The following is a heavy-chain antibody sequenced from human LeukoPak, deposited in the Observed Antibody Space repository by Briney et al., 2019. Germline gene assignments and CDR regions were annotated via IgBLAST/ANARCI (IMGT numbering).Heavy chain of an antibody. CDR3: ARGAGPAYCGGDCYSEDASDI. CDR2: ISSYNGDT. D-gene: IGHD2-21*02. Sequence: ASVTVSCKTSGYSFSSYAVSWVRLAPGQGLEWMGWISSYNGDTNYSQKFQGRVTMTTATSTRTAYMELRSLRSDDTAVYYCARGAGPAYCGGDCYSEDASDIWGQGTMVTVSS. CDR1: GYSFSSYA. J-gene: IGHJ3*02. V-gene: IGHV1-18*01.